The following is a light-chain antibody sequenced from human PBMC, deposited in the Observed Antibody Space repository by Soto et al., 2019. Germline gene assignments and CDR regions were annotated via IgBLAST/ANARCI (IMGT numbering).Light chain of an antibody. CDR1: QSVSSSS. CDR3: LQYDNSPLYT. V-gene: IGKV3-20*01. Sequence: EIVLTQSPGTLSLSPGERATLSCRASQSVSSSSLAWYQHKPGQAPRLLIYGASSRATGIPDRFSGSVSGTDFSLAISRLQPEDFAVYYCLQYDNSPLYTVGQGTKLEIK. CDR2: GAS. J-gene: IGKJ2*01.